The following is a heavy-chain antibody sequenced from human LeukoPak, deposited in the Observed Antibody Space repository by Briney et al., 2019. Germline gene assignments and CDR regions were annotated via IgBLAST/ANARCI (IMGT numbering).Heavy chain of an antibody. Sequence: PSETLSLTCTVSGGSISSYYWSWIRQPPGKGLEWIGYIYYSGSTNYNPSLKSRVTISVDTSKNQFSLKLGSVTAADTAVYYCARGGGYCSGGSCYQADYWGQGTLVTVSS. CDR2: IYYSGST. CDR1: GGSISSYY. J-gene: IGHJ4*02. D-gene: IGHD2-15*01. CDR3: ARGGGYCSGGSCYQADY. V-gene: IGHV4-59*01.